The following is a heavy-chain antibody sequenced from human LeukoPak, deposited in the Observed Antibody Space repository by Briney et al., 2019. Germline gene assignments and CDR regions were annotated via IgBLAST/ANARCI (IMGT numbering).Heavy chain of an antibody. CDR3: ARRTYQLPFFDY. CDR1: GGSISSYY. J-gene: IGHJ4*02. D-gene: IGHD2-2*01. Sequence: SETLSLTCTVSGGSISSYYWSWIRQPPGKGLEWIGYLYNSGSTNYNPSLKSRVTISVDTSKNQFSLKLSSVTAADTAVYYCARRTYQLPFFDYWGQGTLVTVSS. V-gene: IGHV4-59*08. CDR2: LYNSGST.